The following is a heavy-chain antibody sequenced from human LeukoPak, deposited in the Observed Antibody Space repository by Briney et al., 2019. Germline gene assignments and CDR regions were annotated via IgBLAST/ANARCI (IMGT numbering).Heavy chain of an antibody. Sequence: PSETLSLTCTVSGGSISGSSYYWGWIRQPPGKGLEWIGSIYYSGSTYYNPSLKSRVTVSVDTSKNQFSLKLSSVTAADTAVYYCAKSYYDFWSGYGGGYYYMDVWGKGTTVTASS. CDR3: AKSYYDFWSGYGGGYYYMDV. D-gene: IGHD3-3*01. CDR2: IYYSGST. V-gene: IGHV4-39*01. J-gene: IGHJ6*03. CDR1: GGSISGSSYY.